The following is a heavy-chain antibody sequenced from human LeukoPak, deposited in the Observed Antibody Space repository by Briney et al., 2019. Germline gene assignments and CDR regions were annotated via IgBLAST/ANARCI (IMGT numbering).Heavy chain of an antibody. J-gene: IGHJ3*02. CDR1: GGSISSYY. D-gene: IGHD6-13*01. V-gene: IGHV4-59*01. CDR2: IYYSGST. CDR3: ARTTEYSSSWYGAFDI. Sequence: SETLSLTCTVSGGSISSYYWSWIWQPPGKGLEWIGYIYYSGSTNYNPSLKSRVTISVDTSKNQFSLKLSSVTAADTAVYYCARTTEYSSSWYGAFDIWGQGTMVTVSS.